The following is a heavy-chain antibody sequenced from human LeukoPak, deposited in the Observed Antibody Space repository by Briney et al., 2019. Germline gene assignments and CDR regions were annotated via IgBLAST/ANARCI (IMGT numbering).Heavy chain of an antibody. J-gene: IGHJ3*02. CDR3: ARRANSGFDAFDI. CDR2: INHSGST. V-gene: IGHV4-34*01. Sequence: PSETLSLTCAVYGGSFSGYYWRWLRQPPAKGLEWIGEINHSGSTNYNPSLKSRVTISVDTSKYQFSLKLSSVTAADTAVYYCARRANSGFDAFDIWGQGTMVTVSS. D-gene: IGHD3-22*01. CDR1: GGSFSGYY.